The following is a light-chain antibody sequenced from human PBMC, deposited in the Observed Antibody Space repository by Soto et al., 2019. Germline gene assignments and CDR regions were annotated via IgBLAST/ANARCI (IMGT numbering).Light chain of an antibody. Sequence: QSVLTQPRSVSGSPGQSVTVSCIGTSSDVGDYNSVSWYQQHPGKAPKLMIYDVSKRPSGVPDRFSGSKSGNTASLTISGLQGEDEADYYCCSYVGSYSYVFGIGTKVTVL. V-gene: IGLV2-11*01. CDR2: DVS. CDR3: CSYVGSYSYV. CDR1: SSDVGDYNS. J-gene: IGLJ1*01.